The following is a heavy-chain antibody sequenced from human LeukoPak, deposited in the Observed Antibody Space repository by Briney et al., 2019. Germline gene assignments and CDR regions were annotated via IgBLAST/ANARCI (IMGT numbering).Heavy chain of an antibody. CDR2: ISDDGSSK. V-gene: IGHV3-30*04. CDR3: ARVDDLDAFDM. CDR1: GFTFSNHA. J-gene: IGHJ3*02. D-gene: IGHD2-2*03. Sequence: GRSLRLSCVTSGFTFSNHAMHWVRQGPGKGLEWVAVISDDGSSKFYADSVKGRFTIFSDNSKNTLFLQINSLRPEDTAVYYCARVDDLDAFDMWGQGTLVTVSS.